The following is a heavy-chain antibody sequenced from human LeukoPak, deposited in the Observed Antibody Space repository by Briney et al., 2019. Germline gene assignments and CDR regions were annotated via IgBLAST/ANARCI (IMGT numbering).Heavy chain of an antibody. D-gene: IGHD5-24*01. V-gene: IGHV1-69*13. CDR2: IIPIFGTA. Sequence: GASAKVSCKASGGTFSSYAISWVRQAPGQGLEWMGGIIPIFGTANYAQKFQGRVTITADESTSTAYMELSSLRSEDTAVYYCARNRDGYNYFWFDPWGQGTLVTVSS. J-gene: IGHJ5*02. CDR1: GGTFSSYA. CDR3: ARNRDGYNYFWFDP.